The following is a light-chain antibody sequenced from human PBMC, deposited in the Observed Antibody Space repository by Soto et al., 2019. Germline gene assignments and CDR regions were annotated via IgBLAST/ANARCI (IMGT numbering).Light chain of an antibody. CDR2: NVS. CDR1: SSDVGAYIY. J-gene: IGLJ1*01. V-gene: IGLV2-14*01. Sequence: QSALTQPASVSGSPGQSITISCTGTSSDVGAYIYVSWYQQHPGKVPKLIIYNVSNQPSGVSNRFSGSKSGNTASLTISGLQAEDEADYYCSSYTSGDSFYFGTGTKVTVL. CDR3: SSYTSGDSFY.